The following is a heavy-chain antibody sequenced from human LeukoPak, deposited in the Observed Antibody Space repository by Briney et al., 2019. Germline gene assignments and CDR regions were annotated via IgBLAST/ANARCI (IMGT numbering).Heavy chain of an antibody. J-gene: IGHJ5*02. V-gene: IGHV4-61*01. CDR2: IYYSGSI. Sequence: SETLSLTCTVSGGSVSSGSYYWSWIRQPPGKGLEWIGYIYYSGSINYNPSLKSRVTISVDTSKDQFSLKLSSVTAADTAVYYCARSGNYDFWSGYSHWFDPWGQGTLVTVSS. D-gene: IGHD3-3*01. CDR1: GGSVSSGSYY. CDR3: ARSGNYDFWSGYSHWFDP.